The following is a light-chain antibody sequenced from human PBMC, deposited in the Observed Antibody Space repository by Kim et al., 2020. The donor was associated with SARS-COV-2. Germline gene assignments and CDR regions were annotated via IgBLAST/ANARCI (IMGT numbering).Light chain of an antibody. CDR1: PGTSSY. CDR3: QQLNGQHTNT. V-gene: IGKV1-9*01. Sequence: SVGERATIPCRTSPGTSSYFAWYQQKRGKATRLLIFAASNLHSEVPSKLSATASETDSTLTISRMQREEFATYYCQQLNGQHTNTFGQGTKVDIK. J-gene: IGKJ2*01. CDR2: AAS.